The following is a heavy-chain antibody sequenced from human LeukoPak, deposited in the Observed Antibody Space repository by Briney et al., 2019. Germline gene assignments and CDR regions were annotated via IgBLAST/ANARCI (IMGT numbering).Heavy chain of an antibody. Sequence: SETLSLTCTVSGGSISSYYWSWIRQPPGKGLEWIGYIYYTGLTDYSPSLRGRVTMSVDTSKNQFSLKLSSVTAADTAVYYCATLYSSGHAFDPWGQGTLVTVSS. CDR3: ATLYSSGHAFDP. CDR2: IYYTGLT. CDR1: GGSISSYY. D-gene: IGHD6-19*01. J-gene: IGHJ5*02. V-gene: IGHV4-59*01.